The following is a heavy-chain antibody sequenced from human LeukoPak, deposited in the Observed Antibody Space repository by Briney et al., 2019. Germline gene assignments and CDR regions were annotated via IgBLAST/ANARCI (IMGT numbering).Heavy chain of an antibody. CDR2: ISSSGSTI. CDR1: GFTFSSYE. D-gene: IGHD2-21*02. J-gene: IGHJ4*02. CDR3: ARDRYSQHIVVVTAIRYFDY. Sequence: GGSLRLSCAASGFTFSSYEMNWVRQAPGKGLEWVSYISSSGSTIYYADSVKGRFTISRDNAKNSLYLQMNSLRAEDTAVYYRARDRYSQHIVVVTAIRYFDYWGQGTLVTVSS. V-gene: IGHV3-48*03.